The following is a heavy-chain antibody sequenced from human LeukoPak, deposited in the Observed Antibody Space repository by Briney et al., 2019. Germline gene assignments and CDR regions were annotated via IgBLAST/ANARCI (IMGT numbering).Heavy chain of an antibody. CDR2: ISSSGSTI. V-gene: IGHV3-48*03. J-gene: IGHJ4*02. CDR3: AKGGLKGSGSYFDY. CDR1: GFTFSSYE. D-gene: IGHD6-19*01. Sequence: GGSLRLSCAASGFTFSSYEMNWVRQAPGKGLEWVSYISSSGSTIYYADSVKGRFTISRDNSKNTLYLQMNSLRAEDTAVYYCAKGGLKGSGSYFDYWGQGTLVTVSS.